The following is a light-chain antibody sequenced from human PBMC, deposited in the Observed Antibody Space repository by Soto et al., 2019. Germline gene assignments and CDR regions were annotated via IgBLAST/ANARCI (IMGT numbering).Light chain of an antibody. Sequence: EIVMTQSPETLSVSPGERATLSCRASQSVSSNLAWYQQKPGQAPRLLIYGASTRATGIPVRFSGSGSGTEFTLTISSLQSKDFAVYYCQQYNNWLLWTFGQGTKVEI. J-gene: IGKJ1*01. CDR2: GAS. V-gene: IGKV3-15*01. CDR1: QSVSSN. CDR3: QQYNNWLLWT.